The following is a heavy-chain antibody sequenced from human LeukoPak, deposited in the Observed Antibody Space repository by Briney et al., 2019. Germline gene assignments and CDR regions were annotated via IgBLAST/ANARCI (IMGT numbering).Heavy chain of an antibody. Sequence: ASVKVSCKASGYTFSSYGISWVRQAPGQGLEWMGWISGYNGNTNYAQKLQGRVTMTTDTSTSTAYMELRSLRSDDTAVYYCAISSPDSSSWYGYFDYWGQGTLVTVSS. V-gene: IGHV1-18*01. D-gene: IGHD6-13*01. CDR3: AISSPDSSSWYGYFDY. CDR1: GYTFSSYG. J-gene: IGHJ4*02. CDR2: ISGYNGNT.